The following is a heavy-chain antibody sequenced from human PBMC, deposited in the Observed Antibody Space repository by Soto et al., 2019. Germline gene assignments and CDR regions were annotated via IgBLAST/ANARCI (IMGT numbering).Heavy chain of an antibody. CDR2: IIPILDIP. Sequence: GASVKVSCKASGDTFSSYTVNWVRQAPGQGLEWMGRIIPILDIPNYTQNFQGRLTITADQSTRTAYMELSSLRAEDTAVYYCVRDGLPGWHWGQGTLVTVSS. J-gene: IGHJ4*02. V-gene: IGHV1-69*04. D-gene: IGHD2-15*01. CDR3: VRDGLPGWH. CDR1: GDTFSSYT.